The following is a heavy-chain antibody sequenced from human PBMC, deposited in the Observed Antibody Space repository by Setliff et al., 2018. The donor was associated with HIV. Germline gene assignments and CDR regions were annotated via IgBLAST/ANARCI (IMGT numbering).Heavy chain of an antibody. CDR1: GDSISGYY. CDR2: MHTSGNT. Sequence: SETLSLTCTSSGDSISGYYWSWIRQPAGKGLEWIGRMHTSGNTNYNPSLKSRVTTSVDTSKNQFSLRLISVTAADTAVYYCARGRGTLPGMSGGNWFHPWGPGTLVTVSS. D-gene: IGHD3-3*01. J-gene: IGHJ5*02. V-gene: IGHV4-4*07. CDR3: ARGRGTLPGMSGGNWFHP.